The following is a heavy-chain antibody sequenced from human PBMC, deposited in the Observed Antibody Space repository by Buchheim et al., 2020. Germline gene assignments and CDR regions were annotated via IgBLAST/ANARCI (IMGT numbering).Heavy chain of an antibody. CDR2: ISYDGSNK. CDR3: ARAPVDYGDSDGVGGVFDY. D-gene: IGHD4-17*01. V-gene: IGHV3-30*04. Sequence: QVQLVESGGGVVQPGRSLRLSCAASGFTFSSYAMHWVRQAPGKGLEWVAVISYDGSNKYYADSVKGRFTISRDNSKNTLYLQMNSLRAEDTAVYYCARAPVDYGDSDGVGGVFDYWGQGTL. CDR1: GFTFSSYA. J-gene: IGHJ4*02.